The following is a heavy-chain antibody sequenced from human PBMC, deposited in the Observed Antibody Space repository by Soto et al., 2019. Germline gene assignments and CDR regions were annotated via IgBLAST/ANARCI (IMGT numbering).Heavy chain of an antibody. J-gene: IGHJ6*02. V-gene: IGHV3-48*02. D-gene: IGHD6-6*01. CDR3: ARPEYSSSSYGMDV. CDR1: GFTFSSYS. Sequence: GGSLRLSCAASGFTFSSYSMNWVRQAPGKGLECVSYISSSSSTIYYADSVKGRFTISRDNAKNSLYLQMNSLRDEDTVVYYCARPEYSSSSYGMDVWGQGTTVTVSS. CDR2: ISSSSSTI.